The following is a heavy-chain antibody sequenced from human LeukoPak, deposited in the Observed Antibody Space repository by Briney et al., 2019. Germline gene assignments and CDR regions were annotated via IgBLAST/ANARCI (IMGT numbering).Heavy chain of an antibody. Sequence: PGGSLRLSCAASGFTFSSYWMHWVRQAPGKGLMWVSRIKSDGSSTTYADSVKGRFTISRDNAKNTLYLQMSSLRAEDTAVYYCSRDSLSSCGGDCYSGLDVWGQGTTVTVSS. CDR1: GFTFSSYW. CDR2: IKSDGSST. V-gene: IGHV3-74*01. J-gene: IGHJ6*02. CDR3: SRDSLSSCGGDCYSGLDV. D-gene: IGHD2-21*02.